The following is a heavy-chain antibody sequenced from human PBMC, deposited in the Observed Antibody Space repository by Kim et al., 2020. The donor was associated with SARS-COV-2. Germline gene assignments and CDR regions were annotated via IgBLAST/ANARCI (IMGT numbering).Heavy chain of an antibody. D-gene: IGHD1-26*01. CDR2: IKRKTDGGTT. V-gene: IGHV3-15*01. Sequence: GGSLRLSCADSGFTFSNAWMSWVSQAPGKGLEWVGRIKRKTDGGTTDYAAPVKGRFTISRDDSKNTLYLQMNSLKTEDTAVYYCTTDEWELYYDAFDIWGQGTMVTVSS. J-gene: IGHJ3*02. CDR1: GFTFSNAW. CDR3: TTDEWELYYDAFDI.